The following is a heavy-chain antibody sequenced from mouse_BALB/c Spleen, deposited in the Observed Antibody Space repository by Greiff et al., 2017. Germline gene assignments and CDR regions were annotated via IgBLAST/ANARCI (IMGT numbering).Heavy chain of an antibody. CDR3: ARTWDDAMDY. V-gene: IGHV2-9*02. J-gene: IGHJ4*01. D-gene: IGHD4-1*01. CDR1: GFSLTSYG. Sequence: VQGVESGPGLVAPSQSLSITCTVSGFSLTSYGVHWVRQPPGKGLEWLGVIWAGGSTNYNSALMSRLSISKDNSKSQVFLKMNSLQTDDTAMYYCARTWDDAMDYWGQGTSVTVSS. CDR2: IWAGGST.